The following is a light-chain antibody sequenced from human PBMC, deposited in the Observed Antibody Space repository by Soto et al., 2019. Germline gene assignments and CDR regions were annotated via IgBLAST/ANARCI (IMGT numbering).Light chain of an antibody. CDR3: QQYYNWLLT. CDR2: GAS. V-gene: IGKV3-15*01. J-gene: IGKJ4*01. Sequence: EIVMPQSPATLSVSPGERATLSCRTSQSVSNNLAWYQQKPGQAPRLLIFGASTRATGIPARFSGSGSGTAFTLTISSLQSEDFAVYYCQQYYNWLLTFGGGTKVEIK. CDR1: QSVSNN.